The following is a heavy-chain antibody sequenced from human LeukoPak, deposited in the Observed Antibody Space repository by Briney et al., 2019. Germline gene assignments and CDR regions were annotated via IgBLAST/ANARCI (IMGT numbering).Heavy chain of an antibody. V-gene: IGHV4-38-2*01. J-gene: IGHJ4*02. Sequence: SETLSLTCAVSGYSISSGYYWGWIRQPPGKGLEWIGSIYHSGSTYYNPSLKSRVTISVDTSKNQFSLKLSSVTAADTAVYYCARSLDASWLQCPEFWGQGTLVTVSP. CDR2: IYHSGST. D-gene: IGHD5-24*01. CDR3: ARSLDASWLQCPEF. CDR1: GYSISSGYY.